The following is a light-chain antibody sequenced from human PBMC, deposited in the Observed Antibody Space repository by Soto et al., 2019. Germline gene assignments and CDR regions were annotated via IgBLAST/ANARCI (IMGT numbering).Light chain of an antibody. CDR3: QQFGSSIPHT. V-gene: IGKV3-20*01. J-gene: IGKJ2*01. CDR2: GAS. Sequence: EVVLTQSPATLSLSPGERATLSCRASQSVRTSLAWYQHKPGQAPRLLIYGASSRATGIPDRFSGSGSGTDFTLTISRLEPEDFGVYYCQQFGSSIPHTFGQGTKVDIK. CDR1: QSVRTS.